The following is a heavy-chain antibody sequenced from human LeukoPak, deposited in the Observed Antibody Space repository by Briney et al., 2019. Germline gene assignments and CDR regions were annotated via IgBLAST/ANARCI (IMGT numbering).Heavy chain of an antibody. V-gene: IGHV3-43*02. Sequence: GGSLRLSCAASGFTFDNYAIHWVRQAPGKGLEWVSLISGDGGSTYYADSMKGRFTISRDNSKNSLYLQMNSLRTEDTALYYCARDSQEFFQHWGQGTLDTVSS. J-gene: IGHJ1*01. CDR3: ARDSQEFFQH. CDR2: ISGDGGST. CDR1: GFTFDNYA.